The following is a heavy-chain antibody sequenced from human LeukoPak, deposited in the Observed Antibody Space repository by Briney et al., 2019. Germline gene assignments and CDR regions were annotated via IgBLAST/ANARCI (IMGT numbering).Heavy chain of an antibody. J-gene: IGHJ5*02. Sequence: SETLSLTCTVSGGSISSSSYYWGWIRQPPGKGLEWIGSIYYSGSTYYNPSLKSRVTISVDTSKNQFSLELSSVTAADTAVYYCARVRDFWSPTDPWGQGTLVTVSS. CDR2: IYYSGST. CDR3: ARVRDFWSPTDP. D-gene: IGHD3-3*01. V-gene: IGHV4-39*01. CDR1: GGSISSSSYY.